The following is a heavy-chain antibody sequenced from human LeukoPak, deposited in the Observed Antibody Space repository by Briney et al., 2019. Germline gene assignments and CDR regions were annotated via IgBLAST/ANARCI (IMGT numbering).Heavy chain of an antibody. Sequence: GGSLRLSCAASGFTFSSYGMHWVRQAPGKGLEWVAVISYDGNNKYYADSVKGRFTISRDNANNTLYLQMNSLRPEDTALYHCAKDKDFWSGYYRGLPYFYGLDVWGQGTTVIVSS. CDR3: AKDKDFWSGYYRGLPYFYGLDV. V-gene: IGHV3-30*18. D-gene: IGHD3-3*01. CDR2: ISYDGNNK. CDR1: GFTFSSYG. J-gene: IGHJ6*02.